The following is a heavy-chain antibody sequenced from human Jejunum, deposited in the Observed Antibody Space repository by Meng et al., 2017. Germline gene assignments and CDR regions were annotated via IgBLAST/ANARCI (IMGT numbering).Heavy chain of an antibody. CDR1: GYTFTGYS. Sequence: QVQLVQSGAEVKRPGPSVKVSCKASGYTFTGYSLHWVRQAPGQGLEWMGRINPGGGTNYAQKFQDRVTMTWDTSITTAYMELTWLTSDDTAVYFCGRDQTGSVPQWVQGTLVTVSS. J-gene: IGHJ4*02. D-gene: IGHD3-10*01. V-gene: IGHV1-2*06. CDR3: GRDQTGSVPQ. CDR2: INPGGGT.